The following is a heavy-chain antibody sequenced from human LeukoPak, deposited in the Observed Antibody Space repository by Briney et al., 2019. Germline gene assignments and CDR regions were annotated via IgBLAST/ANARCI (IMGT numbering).Heavy chain of an antibody. V-gene: IGHV4-34*01. CDR2: INHSGST. Sequence: SETLSLTRAVYGGSFSGYYWSWIRQPPGKGLEWIGEINHSGSTNYNPSLKSRVTISVDTSKNQFSLKLSSVTAADTAVYYCARVGYDFDYWGQGTLVTVSS. CDR3: ARVGYDFDY. D-gene: IGHD1-1*01. J-gene: IGHJ4*02. CDR1: GGSFSGYY.